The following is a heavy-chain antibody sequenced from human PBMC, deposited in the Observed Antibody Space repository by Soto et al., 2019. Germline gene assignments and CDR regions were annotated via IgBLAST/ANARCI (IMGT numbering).Heavy chain of an antibody. D-gene: IGHD2-21*02. V-gene: IGHV4-61*01. CDR1: GGSVSSGSYY. CDR3: ARGVVTAINPRPWYFDL. J-gene: IGHJ2*01. CDR2: IYYSGST. Sequence: SETLSLTCTVSGGSVSSGSYYWSWIRQPPGKGLEWIGYIYYSGSTNYNPSLKSRVTISVDTSKNQFSLKLSSVTAADTAVYYCARGVVTAINPRPWYFDLWGRGTLVTVSS.